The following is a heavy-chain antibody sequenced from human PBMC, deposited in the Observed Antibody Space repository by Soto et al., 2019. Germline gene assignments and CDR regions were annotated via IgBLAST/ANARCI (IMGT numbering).Heavy chain of an antibody. CDR1: GFTFSTYT. J-gene: IGHJ4*02. V-gene: IGHV3-21*06. CDR3: ATVGPRRGGARASVYTDL. CDR2: ISSKSSHI. Sequence: GGSLRLSCAASGFTFSTYTMHWFRQAPGGGLEWVSSISSKSSHIYYADSVKGRFTISRDNAKNSLYLQMNSLRAEDTAVYYCATVGPRRGGARASVYTDLWGQGTLVTVYS. D-gene: IGHD6-6*01.